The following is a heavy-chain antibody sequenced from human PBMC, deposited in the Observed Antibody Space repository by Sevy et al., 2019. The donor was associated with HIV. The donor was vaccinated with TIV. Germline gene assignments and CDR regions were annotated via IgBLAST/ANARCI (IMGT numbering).Heavy chain of an antibody. CDR3: ARGSYSSGWYKNWFDP. CDR1: GYTFTSYD. D-gene: IGHD6-19*01. CDR2: MNPNSGNT. V-gene: IGHV1-8*01. J-gene: IGHJ5*02. Sequence: ASVKVSCKASGYTFTSYDINWVRQATGQGLEWMGWMNPNSGNTGYAQKFQGRVTMTRNTSISTAYMELSSLRSEDTAVYYCARGSYSSGWYKNWFDPWGQGTLVTGSS.